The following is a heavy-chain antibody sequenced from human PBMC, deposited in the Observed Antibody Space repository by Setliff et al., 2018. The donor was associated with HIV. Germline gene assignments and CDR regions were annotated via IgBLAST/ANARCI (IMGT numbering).Heavy chain of an antibody. J-gene: IGHJ5*02. CDR1: GYTFTSYG. D-gene: IGHD3-9*01. CDR3: ATSPRGTYYDILSGRPRGWFDP. Sequence: ASVKVSCKASGYTFTSYGISWVRQAPGQGLEWMGWISAYNGNTNYAQKLQGRVTMTTDTSSSTAYLDLSSLTSDDTAVYYCATSPRGTYYDILSGRPRGWFDPWGQGTLVTVSS. CDR2: ISAYNGNT. V-gene: IGHV1-18*01.